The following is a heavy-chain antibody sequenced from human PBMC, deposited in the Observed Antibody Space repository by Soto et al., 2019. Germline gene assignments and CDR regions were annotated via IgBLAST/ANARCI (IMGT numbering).Heavy chain of an antibody. D-gene: IGHD2-2*01. CDR1: GFSLSTSGVG. V-gene: IGHV2-5*02. CDR2: IYWDDDK. Sequence: SGPTLVNPTQTLTLTCTFSGFSLSTSGVGVGWIRQPPGKALESLALIYWDDDKRYSPSLKSRLTITKDTYKNQVLLTMTNRDPVDTATYWCAHSGFLGYCSSTSCQGAFKWFDPWRQGALVNVSS. J-gene: IGHJ5*02. CDR3: AHSGFLGYCSSTSCQGAFKWFDP.